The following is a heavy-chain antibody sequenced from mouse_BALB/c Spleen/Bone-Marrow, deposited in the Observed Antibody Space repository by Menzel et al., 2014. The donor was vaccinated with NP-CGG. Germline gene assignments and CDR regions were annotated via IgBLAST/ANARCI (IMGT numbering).Heavy chain of an antibody. D-gene: IGHD3-1*01. J-gene: IGHJ3*01. CDR1: GFSLTSYG. CDR2: IWADGST. Sequence: VQLQQSGPGLVAPSQSLSITCTVSGFSLTSYGVHWVRQPPGKGLEWLGVIWADGSTNYNSALMSRLSISKDNSKNXVFLKMNSLQTDDTAMYYCARAARATTGFAYWGQGTLVTVSA. V-gene: IGHV2-9*02. CDR3: ARAARATTGFAY.